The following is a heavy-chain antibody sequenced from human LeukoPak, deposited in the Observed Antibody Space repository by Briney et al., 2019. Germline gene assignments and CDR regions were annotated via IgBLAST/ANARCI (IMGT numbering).Heavy chain of an antibody. CDR3: ARDGIGSWPLYYYYGMDV. Sequence: PGRSLRLSCAASGFTFSSYAMHWVRQAPGKGLEWVAVISYDGSNKYYADSVKGRFTISRDNSKNTLYLQMNSLRAEDTAVYYCARDGIGSWPLYYYYGMDVWGQGTTVTVSS. J-gene: IGHJ6*02. D-gene: IGHD6-13*01. CDR1: GFTFSSYA. CDR2: ISYDGSNK. V-gene: IGHV3-30-3*01.